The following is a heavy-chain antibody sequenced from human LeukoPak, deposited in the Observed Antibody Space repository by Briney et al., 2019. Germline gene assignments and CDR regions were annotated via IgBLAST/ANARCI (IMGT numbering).Heavy chain of an antibody. CDR1: GGSISSYY. CDR2: IYYSVRT. J-gene: IGHJ5*02. Sequence: SETLSLTCTVSGGSISSYYWTWIRQPPGKGLEWIGYIYYSVRTSYSPSLKSRVTISVDTSKNQFSLKLTSVTAADTAVYYCARFSQGVFGWFDPWGQGTLVTVSS. CDR3: ARFSQGVFGWFDP. V-gene: IGHV4-59*01. D-gene: IGHD3-10*01.